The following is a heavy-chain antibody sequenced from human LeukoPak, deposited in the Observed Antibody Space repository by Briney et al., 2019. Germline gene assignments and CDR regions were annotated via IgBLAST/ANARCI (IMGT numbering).Heavy chain of an antibody. V-gene: IGHV4-59*01. Sequence: PSETLSLTFTVSGGSISSYYWSWIRQPPGKGLEWVGYIYYSGSTNYNPSLKSRVTISVDTSKNQFSLKLSSVTAADTAVYYCARDGTPCGGDCYRIWGQGTMVTVSS. CDR2: IYYSGST. CDR3: ARDGTPCGGDCYRI. D-gene: IGHD2-21*02. J-gene: IGHJ3*02. CDR1: GGSISSYY.